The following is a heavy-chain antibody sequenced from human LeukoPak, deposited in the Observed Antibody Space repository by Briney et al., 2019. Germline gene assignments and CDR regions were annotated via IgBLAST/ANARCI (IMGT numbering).Heavy chain of an antibody. CDR1: GFTVSSNY. J-gene: IGHJ1*01. CDR3: AKCTSGSYFAEYFQH. V-gene: IGHV3-53*01. CDR2: IYSGGST. D-gene: IGHD1-26*01. Sequence: GGSLRLSCAASGFTVSSNYMSWVRQAPGKGLEWVSVIYSGGSTYYADSVKGRFTISRDNSKNTLYLQMNSLRAEDTAVYYCAKCTSGSYFAEYFQHWGQGTLVTVSS.